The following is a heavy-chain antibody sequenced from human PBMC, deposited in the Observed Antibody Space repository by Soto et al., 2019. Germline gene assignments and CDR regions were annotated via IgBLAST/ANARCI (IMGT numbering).Heavy chain of an antibody. Sequence: GESLKISCKGSGYSFTSYWIGWVRQIPAKGLEWMGILYPGDSDTRYSPSFQGQVTISADKSISPAYLQWSSLKASDTAMYYCAITFSSSYYYYCGMDVWGQGTTVTVSS. CDR2: LYPGDSDT. CDR3: AITFSSSYYYYCGMDV. CDR1: GYSFTSYW. J-gene: IGHJ6*02. V-gene: IGHV5-51*01. D-gene: IGHD6-6*01.